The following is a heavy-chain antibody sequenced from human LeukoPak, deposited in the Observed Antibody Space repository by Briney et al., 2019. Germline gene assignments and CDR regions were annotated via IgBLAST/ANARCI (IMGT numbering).Heavy chain of an antibody. CDR1: GYTFTGYY. V-gene: IGHV1-8*02. CDR2: MNPNSGNT. CDR3: ARFQRGYYMGV. Sequence: ASVKVSCKASGYTFTGYYMRWVRQAPGQGLEWMGWMNPNSGNTGYAQKFQGRVTMTRNTSISTAYMELSSLRSEDTAVYYCARFQRGYYMGVWGKGTTVTISS. J-gene: IGHJ6*03. D-gene: IGHD5-24*01.